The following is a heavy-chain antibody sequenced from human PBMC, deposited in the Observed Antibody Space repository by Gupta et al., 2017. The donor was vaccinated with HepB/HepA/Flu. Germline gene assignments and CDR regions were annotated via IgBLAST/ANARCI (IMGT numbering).Heavy chain of an antibody. CDR1: GLTFSSYG. V-gene: IGHV3-30*03. CDR2: ISSDGSTG. CDR3: GRGGDILTSYITSLDH. D-gene: IGHD3-9*01. J-gene: IGHJ4*02. Sequence: QVQLVESVGGVVQPGRSLRLSCPASGLTFSSYGMHWARQAPGKGLEWVAGISSDGSTGYYADSVKGRFSVSRDNSKNTLYLQMNSLRPEDTAVYYCGRGGDILTSYITSLDHWGQGTLVTVSS.